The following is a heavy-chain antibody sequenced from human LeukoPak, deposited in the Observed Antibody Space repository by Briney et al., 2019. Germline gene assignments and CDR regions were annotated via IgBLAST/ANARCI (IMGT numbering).Heavy chain of an antibody. V-gene: IGHV4-59*01. CDR3: ARDSVVTENYFDY. D-gene: IGHD4-23*01. J-gene: IGHJ4*02. CDR2: IYYSGST. Sequence: PSETLSLTCTVSGGSISSYYWSWIRQPPGKGLEWIGYIYYSGSTNYNPSLKSRVTISVDTSKNQFSLKLSSVTAADMAVYYCARDSVVTENYFDYWGQGTLVTVSS. CDR1: GGSISSYY.